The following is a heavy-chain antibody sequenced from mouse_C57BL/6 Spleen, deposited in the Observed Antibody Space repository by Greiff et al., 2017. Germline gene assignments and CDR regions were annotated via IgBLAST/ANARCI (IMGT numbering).Heavy chain of an antibody. CDR2: IDPENGDT. J-gene: IGHJ2*01. V-gene: IGHV14-4*01. D-gene: IGHD4-1*01. CDR3: TLLTGYYFDY. CDR1: GFNIKDDY. Sequence: VQLQQSGAELVRPGASVKLSCTASGFNIKDDYMHWVKQRPEQGLEWIGWIDPENGDTEYASKFQGKAPITADTSSNTAYLQLSSLTSEDTAVYYCTLLTGYYFDYWGQGTTLTVSS.